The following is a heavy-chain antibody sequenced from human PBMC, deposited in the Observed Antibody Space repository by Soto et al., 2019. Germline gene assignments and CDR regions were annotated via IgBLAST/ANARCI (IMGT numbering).Heavy chain of an antibody. CDR3: ARDSANFNY. V-gene: IGHV3-21*01. Sequence: GESLKISCAASGFTFSTYSMNWVRQAPGKGLEWASSISSSSGYVYYADSVKGRFTISRDNAKNSLYLQMKSLRAEDTAVYFCARDSANFNYWGQGALITVSS. J-gene: IGHJ4*02. CDR2: ISSSSGYV. CDR1: GFTFSTYS. D-gene: IGHD3-10*01.